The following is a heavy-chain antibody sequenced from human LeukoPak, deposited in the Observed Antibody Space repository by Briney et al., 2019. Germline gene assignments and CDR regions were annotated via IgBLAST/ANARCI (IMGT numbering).Heavy chain of an antibody. Sequence: GGSLRLSCAASGFIFSRYGMTWVRQAPGKGLEWVAAISGSGAGTYYADSVKGRFTVSRDSSENTVFLQMNSLRAEDTAIYNCAKDSSSSGWASTTDYWGQGTLVTVSS. CDR3: AKDSSSSGWASTTDY. J-gene: IGHJ4*02. D-gene: IGHD6-19*01. V-gene: IGHV3-23*01. CDR1: GFIFSRYG. CDR2: ISGSGAGT.